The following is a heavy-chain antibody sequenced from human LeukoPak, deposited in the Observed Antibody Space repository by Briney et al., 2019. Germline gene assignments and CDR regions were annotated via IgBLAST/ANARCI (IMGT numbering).Heavy chain of an antibody. V-gene: IGHV1-18*01. D-gene: IGHD6-13*01. CDR1: GYTFTSYG. CDR3: ARVYPGQQLVLFRGYYFDY. J-gene: IGHJ4*02. Sequence: ASVKVSCKASGYTFTSYGISWVRQAPGQGLEWMGWNSAYNGNTNYAQKLQGRVTMTTDTSTSTAYMELRSLRSDDTAVYYCARVYPGQQLVLFRGYYFDYWGQGTLVTVSS. CDR2: NSAYNGNT.